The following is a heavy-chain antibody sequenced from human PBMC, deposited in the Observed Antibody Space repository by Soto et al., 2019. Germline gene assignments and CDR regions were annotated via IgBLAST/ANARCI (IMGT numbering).Heavy chain of an antibody. D-gene: IGHD6-19*01. CDR3: ARGVSAEVDY. CDR1: GYSFTSLD. CDR2: MQPSTGRT. J-gene: IGHJ4*02. Sequence: QVQLVQSGAEVREPGASVKVSCKASGYSFTSLDINWVRQTAGQGLEWMGWMQPSTGRTGYAQKFQGRVTMTRDTSRNTAYMDLTTLTSDDTAFYYCARGVSAEVDYWGQGTLVTVSS. V-gene: IGHV1-8*01.